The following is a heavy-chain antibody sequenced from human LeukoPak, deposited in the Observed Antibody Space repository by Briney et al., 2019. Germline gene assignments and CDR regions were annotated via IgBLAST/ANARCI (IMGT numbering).Heavy chain of an antibody. CDR3: TRDHCRGDNCPSFDY. J-gene: IGHJ4*02. Sequence: ASVKVSCKPSGYTFTSFGISWVRQAPGQGLEWMGWIGAYNGDTNYAQKFQGRATMTTDTSTSTAYMDLRSLRSDDTAVYYCTRDHCRGDNCPSFDYWGQGTLVTVSS. D-gene: IGHD2-15*01. CDR1: GYTFTSFG. CDR2: IGAYNGDT. V-gene: IGHV1-18*04.